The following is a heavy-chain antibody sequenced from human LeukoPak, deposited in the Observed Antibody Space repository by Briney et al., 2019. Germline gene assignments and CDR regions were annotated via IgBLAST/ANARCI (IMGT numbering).Heavy chain of an antibody. Sequence: SVKVSCKASGGTFSSYAISWVRQAPGQGLEWMGGIIPIFGTANYAQKFQGRVTITVDESTSTAYMELSSLRSEDTAVYYCARSTTPVRGYRPRFDYWGQGTLVTVSS. CDR2: IIPIFGTA. CDR3: ARSTTPVRGYRPRFDY. CDR1: GGTFSSYA. D-gene: IGHD5-18*01. J-gene: IGHJ4*02. V-gene: IGHV1-69*13.